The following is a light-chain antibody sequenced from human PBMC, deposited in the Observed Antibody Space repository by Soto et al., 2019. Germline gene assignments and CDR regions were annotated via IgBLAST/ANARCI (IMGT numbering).Light chain of an antibody. CDR2: DAS. CDR3: QQRSNWPLT. V-gene: IGKV3-11*01. CDR1: QSVSSY. J-gene: IGKJ4*01. Sequence: EIVLTQSPATLSLSLGERATLSCRASQSVSSYLAWYQQKPGQAPRLLIYDASSRAPGIPARFSGSGSGTDFTLTISSLEPEDFAVYYCQQRSNWPLTFGGGTKVEIK.